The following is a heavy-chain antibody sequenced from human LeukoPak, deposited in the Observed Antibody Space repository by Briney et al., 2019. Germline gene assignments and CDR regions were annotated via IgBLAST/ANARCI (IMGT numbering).Heavy chain of an antibody. J-gene: IGHJ4*02. V-gene: IGHV3-30*09. Sequence: GRSLRLSCAASGFTFSSYAMHWARQAPGKGLEWVAVISYDGSNKYYADSVKGRFAISRDNSKNTLYLQMNSLRADDTAVYYCARDEGQQFDYWGQGTLVTVSS. CDR1: GFTFSSYA. CDR3: ARDEGQQFDY. D-gene: IGHD6-13*01. CDR2: ISYDGSNK.